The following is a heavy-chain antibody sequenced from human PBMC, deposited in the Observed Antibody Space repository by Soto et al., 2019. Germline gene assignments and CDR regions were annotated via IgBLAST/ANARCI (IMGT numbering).Heavy chain of an antibody. CDR1: GYTFTLYV. D-gene: IGHD3-10*01. V-gene: IGHV1-18*04. CDR2: ISGCNGDT. J-gene: IGHJ5*02. CDR3: ARTLMAWFDT. Sequence: ASVKVSCKASGYTFTLYVISWVRQAPGQGLEWMGWISGCNGDTKYAQKFQGRVTMTTDTSTSTAYMELRSLRSDDTAVYYCARTLMAWFDTWGQGTLVTVSS.